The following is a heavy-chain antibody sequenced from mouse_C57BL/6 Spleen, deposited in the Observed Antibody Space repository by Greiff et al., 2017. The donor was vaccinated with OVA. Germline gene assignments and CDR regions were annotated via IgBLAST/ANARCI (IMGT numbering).Heavy chain of an antibody. V-gene: IGHV1-26*01. CDR2: INPNNGGT. CDR1: GYTFTDYY. J-gene: IGHJ2*01. CDR3: ARLPLYYGSSYYFDY. D-gene: IGHD1-1*01. Sequence: EVQLQQSGPELVKPGASVKISCKASGYTFTDYYMNWVKQSHGKSLEWIGDINPNNGGTSYNQKFKGKATLTVDKSSSTAYMELRSLTSEDSAVYYCARLPLYYGSSYYFDYWGQGTTLTVSS.